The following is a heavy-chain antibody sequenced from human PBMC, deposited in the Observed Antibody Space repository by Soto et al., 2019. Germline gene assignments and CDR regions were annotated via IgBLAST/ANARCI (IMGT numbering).Heavy chain of an antibody. CDR1: GYTFTGYY. Sequence: ASVKVSCKASGYTFTGYYMHWVRQAPGQGLEWMGWINPNSGGTNYVQKFQGWVTMTRDTSISTAYMELSRLRSDDTAVYYCARTNWGTNIGWAFDIWGQGTMVTVSS. D-gene: IGHD7-27*01. CDR3: ARTNWGTNIGWAFDI. J-gene: IGHJ3*02. CDR2: INPNSGGT. V-gene: IGHV1-2*04.